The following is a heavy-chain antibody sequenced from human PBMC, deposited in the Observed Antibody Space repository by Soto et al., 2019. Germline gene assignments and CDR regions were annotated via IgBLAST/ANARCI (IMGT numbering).Heavy chain of an antibody. CDR1: GFTFRSYV. Sequence: EVQLSESGGGLIQPGGSLRLSCVASGFTFRSYVMSWVRQAPGKGLEWVSDISGNADSTNYADSVRGRFTISGDNSKNTLYLQMNSLRVEDTGRYYCVKGRAFRAVAGSDQWGQGTQVTVSA. D-gene: IGHD6-19*01. J-gene: IGHJ4*02. CDR3: VKGRAFRAVAGSDQ. CDR2: ISGNADST. V-gene: IGHV3-23*01.